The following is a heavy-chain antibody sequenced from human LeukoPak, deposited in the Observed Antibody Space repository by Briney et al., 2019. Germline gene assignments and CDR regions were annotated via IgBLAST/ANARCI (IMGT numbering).Heavy chain of an antibody. Sequence: GGSLRLSCEGSGFTFGSDWISWVRQAPGKGLEWVANIKQDGSEKYYLDSVKGRFTISRDNAKNSLYLQMNSLRAEDTAVYYCAKDLVYGANCFFESWGQGTLVTVSS. CDR3: AKDLVYGANCFFES. J-gene: IGHJ4*02. V-gene: IGHV3-7*01. D-gene: IGHD4-23*01. CDR2: IKQDGSEK. CDR1: GFTFGSDW.